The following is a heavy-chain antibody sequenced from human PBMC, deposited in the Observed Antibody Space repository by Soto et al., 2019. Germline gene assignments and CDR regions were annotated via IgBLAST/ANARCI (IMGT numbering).Heavy chain of an antibody. V-gene: IGHV4-39*01. Sequence: QLQLQESGPGLVKPSETLSLTCTVSGGSISSSSYYWGWIRQPPGKGLEWIGSIYYSWITYYNPSLKGRVPMSVDTSKSQFPLKLSSVTAADTAVYYCARPETLLSSGWPDWYFGLWCRGALVAVSS. J-gene: IGHJ2*01. CDR1: GGSISSSSYY. D-gene: IGHD6-19*01. CDR3: ARPETLLSSGWPDWYFGL. CDR2: IYYSWIT.